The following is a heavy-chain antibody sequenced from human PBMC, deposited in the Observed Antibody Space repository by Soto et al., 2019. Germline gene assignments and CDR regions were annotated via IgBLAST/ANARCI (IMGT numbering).Heavy chain of an antibody. D-gene: IGHD1-26*01. CDR2: INAGNGNT. CDR3: ARDLIEVGFDY. Sequence: ASVKVSCKASGCTFTSYAMHWVRQAPGQRLEWMGWINAGNGNTKYSQKFQGRVTITRDTSASTAYMELSSLRSEDTAVYYCARDLIEVGFDYWGQGTLVTVSS. CDR1: GCTFTSYA. V-gene: IGHV1-3*01. J-gene: IGHJ4*02.